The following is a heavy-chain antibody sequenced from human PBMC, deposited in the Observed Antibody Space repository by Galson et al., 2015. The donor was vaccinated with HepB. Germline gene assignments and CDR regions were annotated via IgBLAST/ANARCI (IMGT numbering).Heavy chain of an antibody. Sequence: QSGAEVKKPGASVKVSCKASGYTFTSYDINWVRQATGQGLEWMGWMNPSTGNTGYADKLQGRVTLTRDTSIITAYMELSSLTSEDTATYYCSRGDHWGQGTLVTVSS. J-gene: IGHJ4*02. CDR3: SRGDH. CDR1: GYTFTSYD. CDR2: MNPSTGNT. V-gene: IGHV1-8*01.